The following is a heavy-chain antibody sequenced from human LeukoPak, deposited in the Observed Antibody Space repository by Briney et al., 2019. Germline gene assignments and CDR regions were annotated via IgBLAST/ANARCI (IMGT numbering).Heavy chain of an antibody. D-gene: IGHD6-19*01. J-gene: IGHJ4*02. Sequence: GASVKVSCKASGYTFTGYYMHWVRQAPGQGLEWMGWINPNSGGTNYAQKFQGRVTMTRDTSISTAYMELNSLRAEDTAVYYCAKDQLYSGWYSCFDYWGQGTLVTVSS. V-gene: IGHV1-2*02. CDR1: GYTFTGYY. CDR3: AKDQLYSGWYSCFDY. CDR2: INPNSGGT.